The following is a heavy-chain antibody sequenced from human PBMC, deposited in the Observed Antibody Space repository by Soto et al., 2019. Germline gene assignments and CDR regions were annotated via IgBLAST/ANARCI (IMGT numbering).Heavy chain of an antibody. CDR1: GFSLSTNGMG. CDR2: IYWDDDK. J-gene: IGHJ4*02. Sequence: QITLKESGPTLVKPTQTLTLTCTFSGFSLSTNGMGVGWIRQPPGKALEWLALIYWDDDKRYSPSLKSRLTITKDTSKNQVVLTVTNVDPVDSATYYCAHRLTTVTTRGGFDYWGQGTLVTVSS. D-gene: IGHD4-17*01. CDR3: AHRLTTVTTRGGFDY. V-gene: IGHV2-5*02.